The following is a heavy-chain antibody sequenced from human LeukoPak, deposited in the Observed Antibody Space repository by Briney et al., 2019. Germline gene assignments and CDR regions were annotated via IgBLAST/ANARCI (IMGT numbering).Heavy chain of an antibody. V-gene: IGHV3-74*01. CDR1: GFTFDDYA. CDR3: ARDSQFIGPPY. D-gene: IGHD5-24*01. Sequence: GGSLRLSCAASGFTFDDYAMHWVRQAPGKGLVWASRIMSDGRSTYADSVKGRFTISRDTAKNTLYLQMNSLRAEDTAVYYCARDSQFIGPPYWGQGTLVTVSS. CDR2: IMSDGRST. J-gene: IGHJ4*02.